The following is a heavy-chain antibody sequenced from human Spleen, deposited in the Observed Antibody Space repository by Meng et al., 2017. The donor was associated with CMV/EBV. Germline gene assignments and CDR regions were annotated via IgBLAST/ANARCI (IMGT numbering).Heavy chain of an antibody. D-gene: IGHD2-8*02. Sequence: GESLKISCAASGFTFSNYWMSWVRQAPGKGLEWVANINQNGDGEHFVDSLKGRFTISRDNGKNSLYLQMNSLRDGDTAVYYCVTYYADIVLGPFDIWGQGTVVTVSS. J-gene: IGHJ3*02. CDR2: INQNGDGE. CDR3: VTYYADIVLGPFDI. V-gene: IGHV3-7*01. CDR1: GFTFSNYW.